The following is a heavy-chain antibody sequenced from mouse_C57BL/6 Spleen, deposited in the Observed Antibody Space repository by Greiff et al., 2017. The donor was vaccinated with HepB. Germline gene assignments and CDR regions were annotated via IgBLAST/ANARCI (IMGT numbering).Heavy chain of an antibody. Sequence: VKLVESGPGLVQPSQSLSITCTVSGFSLTSYGVHWVRQSPGKGLEWLGVIWSGGSTDYNAAFISRLSISKDNSKSQVFFKMNSLQADDTAIYYCARAYYSNYDSWFAYWGQGTLVTVSA. CDR3: ARAYYSNYDSWFAY. CDR2: IWSGGST. D-gene: IGHD2-5*01. V-gene: IGHV2-2*01. J-gene: IGHJ3*01. CDR1: GFSLTSYG.